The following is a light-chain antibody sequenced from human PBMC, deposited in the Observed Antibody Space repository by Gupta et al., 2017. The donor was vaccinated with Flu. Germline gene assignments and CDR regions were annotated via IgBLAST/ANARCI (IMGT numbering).Light chain of an antibody. Sequence: QSVLTQPHSVSAAPGPCVTISCPGSAPNIGLNYVSWYQHLPGTAPKLLIYDSQKRPSGIPDRFSGSKSGTSATLGITGLQTGDEADYYCGTWDSSLSEMVFGGGTKVTVL. J-gene: IGLJ2*01. CDR3: GTWDSSLSEMV. V-gene: IGLV1-51*01. CDR1: APNIGLNY. CDR2: DSQ.